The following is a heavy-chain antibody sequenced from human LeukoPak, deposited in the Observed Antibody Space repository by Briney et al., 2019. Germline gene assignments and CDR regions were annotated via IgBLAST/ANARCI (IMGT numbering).Heavy chain of an antibody. V-gene: IGHV4-34*01. J-gene: IGHJ5*02. CDR3: ARGRGKGYYDSSGYYLGWFDP. CDR1: GGSFSGYY. CDR2: INHSGST. D-gene: IGHD3-22*01. Sequence: SETLPLTCAVYGGSFSGYYWSWIRQPPGKGLEWIGEINHSGSTNYNPSLKSRVTISVDTSKNQFSLKLSSVTAADTAVYYCARGRGKGYYDSSGYYLGWFDPWGQGTLVTVSS.